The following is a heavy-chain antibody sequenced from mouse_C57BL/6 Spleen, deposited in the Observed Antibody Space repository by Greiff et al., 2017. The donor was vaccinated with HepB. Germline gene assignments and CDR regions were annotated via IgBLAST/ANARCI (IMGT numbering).Heavy chain of an antibody. J-gene: IGHJ2*01. CDR2: IDPETGGT. V-gene: IGHV1-15*01. CDR1: GYTFTDYE. Sequence: QVQLKESGAELVRPGASVTLSCKASGYTFTDYEMHWVEQTPVHGLEWIGAIDPETGGTAYNQKFKGKAILTADKSSSTAYMELRSLTSEDSAVYYCTRWGFDYWGQGTTLTVSS. CDR3: TRWGFDY.